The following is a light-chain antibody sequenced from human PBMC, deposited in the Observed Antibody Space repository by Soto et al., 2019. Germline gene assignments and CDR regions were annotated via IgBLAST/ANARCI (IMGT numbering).Light chain of an antibody. V-gene: IGLV7-43*01. CDR2: STT. CDR1: TGAVTSTNY. Sequence: QAVVTQEPSVTVSPGGTVTLTCASSTGAVTSTNYPNWFQQKPGQAPRPLIYSTTNKHSWTPARFSGSLLGGKAALTLSCVQPEDEAEYYCLLYYGGVHVFGTGTKLTVL. CDR3: LLYYGGVHV. J-gene: IGLJ1*01.